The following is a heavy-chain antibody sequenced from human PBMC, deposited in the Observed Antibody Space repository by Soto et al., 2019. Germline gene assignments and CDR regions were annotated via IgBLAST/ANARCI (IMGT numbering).Heavy chain of an antibody. CDR1: GGTFSSYT. CDR2: IIPILGIA. CDR3: ARGPLRYFDWLLGDYFDY. V-gene: IGHV1-69*02. D-gene: IGHD3-9*01. J-gene: IGHJ4*02. Sequence: ASVKVSCKASGGTFSSYTISWVRQAPGQGLEWMGRIIPILGIANYAQKFQGRVTITADKSTSTAYMELSSLRSEDTAVYYCARGPLRYFDWLLGDYFDYWGQGTLVTVSS.